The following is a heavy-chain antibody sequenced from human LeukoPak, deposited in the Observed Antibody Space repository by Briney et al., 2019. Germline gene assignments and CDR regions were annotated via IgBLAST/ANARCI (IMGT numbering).Heavy chain of an antibody. J-gene: IGHJ3*02. V-gene: IGHV3-48*02. CDR3: ARDRAATYYYDSSGYYQEAFDI. D-gene: IGHD3-22*01. CDR1: GFTFSSYS. CDR2: ISSSSTI. Sequence: GGSLRLSCAASGFTFSSYSMNWVRQAPGKGLEWVSYISSSSTIYYADSVKGRFTISRDNAKNSLYLQMNSLRDEDTAVYYCARDRAATYYYDSSGYYQEAFDIWGQGTMVTVSS.